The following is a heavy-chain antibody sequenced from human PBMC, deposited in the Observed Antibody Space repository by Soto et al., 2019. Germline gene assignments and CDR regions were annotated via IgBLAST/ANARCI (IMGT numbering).Heavy chain of an antibody. CDR2: INPNSGGT. V-gene: IGHV1-2*02. CDR3: ARGRIGYCTNGVCSNFDY. CDR1: GYTFTGYY. J-gene: IGHJ4*02. D-gene: IGHD2-8*01. Sequence: ASVKVSCKASGYTFTGYYMHWVRQAPGQGLEWMGWINPNSGGTNYAQKFQDRVTMTRDTSISTAYMELSRLRSDDTAVYYCARGRIGYCTNGVCSNFDYWGQGTLVTVSS.